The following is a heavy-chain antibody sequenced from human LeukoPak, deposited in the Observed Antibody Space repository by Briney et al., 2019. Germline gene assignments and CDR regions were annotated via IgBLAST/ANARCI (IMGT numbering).Heavy chain of an antibody. CDR3: ARERQGGATPFDY. CDR2: IKQDGGEK. CDR1: GGSISSSNW. Sequence: PSETLSLTCAVSGGSISSSNWWSWVRQPPGKGLEWVANIKQDGGEKYYVDSVKGRFTISRDNAKNSLYLQMNSLRAEDTAVYYCARERQGGATPFDYWGQGSLVSVSS. J-gene: IGHJ4*02. V-gene: IGHV3-7*01. D-gene: IGHD1-26*01.